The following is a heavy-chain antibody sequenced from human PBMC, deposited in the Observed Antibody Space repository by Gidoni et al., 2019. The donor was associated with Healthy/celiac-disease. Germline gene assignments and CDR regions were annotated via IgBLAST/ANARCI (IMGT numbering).Heavy chain of an antibody. D-gene: IGHD5-12*01. CDR3: ARRGYGMGGYYFDY. V-gene: IGHV3-66*02. Sequence: EVQLVESGGGLVQPGGSLRLSCAASGFTVSSNYMSWVRQAPGKGLEWVSVIYSGGSTYYADSVKGRFTISRDNSKNTLYLQMNSLRAEDTAVYYCARRGYGMGGYYFDYWGQGTLVTVSS. CDR2: IYSGGST. CDR1: GFTVSSNY. J-gene: IGHJ4*02.